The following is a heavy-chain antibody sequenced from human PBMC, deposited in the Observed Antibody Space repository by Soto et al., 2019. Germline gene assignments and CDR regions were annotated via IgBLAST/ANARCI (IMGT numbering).Heavy chain of an antibody. CDR1: GFTVSTNY. J-gene: IGHJ6*02. CDR3: ASGQQVILRYYYGLDV. CDR2: IYYDDGST. Sequence: EVQLVETGGGLIQPGGSLRLSCAVSGFTVSTNYMSWVRQAPGKGLEWVSVIYYDDGSTYDADSVKGRFSISRDSSRNTLYLQMNSLRAEDTAVYYCASGQQVILRYYYGLDVWGQGTTVTVSS. D-gene: IGHD6-13*01. V-gene: IGHV3-53*02.